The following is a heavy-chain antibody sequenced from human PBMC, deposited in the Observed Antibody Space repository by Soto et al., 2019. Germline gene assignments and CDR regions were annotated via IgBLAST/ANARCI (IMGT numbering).Heavy chain of an antibody. Sequence: QVQLVQSGAEVKEPGSSVKVSCKASGGGNLIDYRTTWVRRAPEQGLEWMGGVIPKLGSANYAQNFQGRVTITADEATNTVYMELRSLRYDDTAVYYCARGSDSYNFGAVSWGQGTQVTVSS. CDR1: GGGNLIDYR. CDR2: VIPKLGSA. J-gene: IGHJ5*02. CDR3: ARGSDSYNFGAVS. V-gene: IGHV1-69*01. D-gene: IGHD2-21*01.